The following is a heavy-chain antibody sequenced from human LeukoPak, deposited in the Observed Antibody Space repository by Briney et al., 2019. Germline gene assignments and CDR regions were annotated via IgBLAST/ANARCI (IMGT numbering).Heavy chain of an antibody. J-gene: IGHJ6*03. CDR2: ISGSGGST. CDR1: GFTFSSYA. D-gene: IGHD6-6*01. CDR3: AKGLGSSSTQSLGYYYYYMDV. Sequence: GGSLRLSCAASGFTFSSYAMSWVRQAPGKGLEWVSAISGSGGSTYYADSVKGRFTISRDNSKNTLYLQMNSLRAEDTAVYYCAKGLGSSSTQSLGYYYYYMDVWGKGTTVTVSS. V-gene: IGHV3-23*01.